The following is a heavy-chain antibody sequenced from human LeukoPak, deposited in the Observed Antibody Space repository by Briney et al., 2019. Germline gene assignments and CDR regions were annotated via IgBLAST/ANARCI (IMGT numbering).Heavy chain of an antibody. V-gene: IGHV3-48*04. CDR1: GFTFSSYW. CDR2: ISSSSSTI. Sequence: PGGSLRLSCAASGFTFSSYWMHWVRQAPGKGLEWVSYISSSSSTIYYADSVKGRFTISRDNAKNSLYLQMNSLRAEDTAVYYCARVGTSSGWGLHDYWGQGTLVTVSS. D-gene: IGHD6-19*01. CDR3: ARVGTSSGWGLHDY. J-gene: IGHJ4*02.